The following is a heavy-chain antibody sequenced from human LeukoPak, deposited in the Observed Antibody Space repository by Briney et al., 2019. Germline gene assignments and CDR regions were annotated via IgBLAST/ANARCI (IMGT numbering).Heavy chain of an antibody. V-gene: IGHV3-33*06. CDR1: GFTFSDSG. CDR2: IWYDGSNK. D-gene: IGHD5-24*01. Sequence: PGGSLRLSCAASGFTFSDSGMYWVRQSPGKGLEWVALIWYDGSNKYYADSVKGRFTISRDNSKNTLYLQMNSLRAEETAVYYCAKGRWVQPAGYLDFSGQGTLVTVSA. J-gene: IGHJ4*02. CDR3: AKGRWVQPAGYLDF.